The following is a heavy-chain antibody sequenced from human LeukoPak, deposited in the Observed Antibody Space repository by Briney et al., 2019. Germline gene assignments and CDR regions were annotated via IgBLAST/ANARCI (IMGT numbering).Heavy chain of an antibody. J-gene: IGHJ4*02. CDR2: IYYSGST. Sequence: PSQTLSLTCTVSGGSINSGDYYWNWIRQPPGKGLEWIGFIYYSGSTFYNPSLKSRVTILADTSKNQFSLKLKSVTATDTAVYYCASRPWGYCSGGSCYGGVLYWGQGTLVAVSS. V-gene: IGHV4-30-4*01. D-gene: IGHD2-15*01. CDR3: ASRPWGYCSGGSCYGGVLY. CDR1: GGSINSGDYY.